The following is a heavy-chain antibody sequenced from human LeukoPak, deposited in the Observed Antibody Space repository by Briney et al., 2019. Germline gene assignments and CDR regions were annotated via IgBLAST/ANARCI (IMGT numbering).Heavy chain of an antibody. V-gene: IGHV4-34*01. Sequence: SETLSLTCAVYGGSFSGYYWSWIRQPPGKGLEWIGEINHSGSTNYNPSLKSRVTISVDRSKNQFSLKLSSVTAADTAVYYCARDYYDSSGYEGAFDIWGQGTMVTVSS. D-gene: IGHD3-22*01. CDR3: ARDYYDSSGYEGAFDI. CDR1: GGSFSGYY. CDR2: INHSGST. J-gene: IGHJ3*02.